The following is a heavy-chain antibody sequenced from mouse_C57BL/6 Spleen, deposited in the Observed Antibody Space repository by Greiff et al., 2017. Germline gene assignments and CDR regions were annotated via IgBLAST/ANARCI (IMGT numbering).Heavy chain of an antibody. CDR2: IDPADSYT. Sequence: QVQLQQPGAELVKPGASVKLSCKASGYTFSSYWMQWVKQRPGQGLEWIGEIDPADSYTNYNQKFKGKATVTVDKSSSTAYLQLSSLTSEDSAVYYSAGVGYWGQGTTLTVSS. J-gene: IGHJ2*01. V-gene: IGHV1-50*01. CDR3: AGVGY. CDR1: GYTFSSYW.